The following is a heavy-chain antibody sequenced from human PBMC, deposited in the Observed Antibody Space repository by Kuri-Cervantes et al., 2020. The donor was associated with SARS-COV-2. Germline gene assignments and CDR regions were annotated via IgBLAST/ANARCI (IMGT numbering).Heavy chain of an antibody. CDR2: ISSSSSYI. J-gene: IGHJ4*02. Sequence: GGSLRLSCAASGFTFSSYSMNWVRQAPGKGLEWVSSISSSSSYIYYADSVKGRFTISRDNAKNSLYLQMNSLKAEDTAVYYCARVGLGGDFDYWGQGTLVTVSS. CDR3: ARVGLGGDFDY. V-gene: IGHV3-21*01. D-gene: IGHD3-16*01. CDR1: GFTFSSYS.